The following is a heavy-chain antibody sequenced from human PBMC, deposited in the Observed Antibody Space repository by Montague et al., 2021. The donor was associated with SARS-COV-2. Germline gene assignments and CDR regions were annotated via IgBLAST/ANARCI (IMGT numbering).Heavy chain of an antibody. CDR3: ARAVPYVFRPLKYFDY. Sequence: SLRLSFAASGFTFSSYEMNWVRQAPGKGLEWVSYISSSGSTIYYADSVKGRFTISRDNAKNSLYLQMNSLRAEDTAVYYCARAVPYVFRPLKYFDYWGQGTLGTVSS. CDR1: GFTFSSYE. V-gene: IGHV3-48*03. D-gene: IGHD3-16*01. J-gene: IGHJ4*02. CDR2: ISSSGSTI.